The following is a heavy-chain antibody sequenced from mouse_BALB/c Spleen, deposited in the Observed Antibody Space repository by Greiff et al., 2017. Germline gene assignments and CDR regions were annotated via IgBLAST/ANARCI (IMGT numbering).Heavy chain of an antibody. J-gene: IGHJ3*01. D-gene: IGHD2-14*01. CDR2: ISYSGST. V-gene: IGHV3-2*02. CDR3: ATYYRYDAWFAY. Sequence: DVKLVESGPGLVKPSQSLSLTCTVTGYSITSDYAWNWIRQFPGNKLEWMGYISYSGSTSYNPSLKSRISITRDTSKNQFFLQLNSVTTEDTATYYCATYYRYDAWFAYWGQGTLVTVSA. CDR1: GYSITSDYA.